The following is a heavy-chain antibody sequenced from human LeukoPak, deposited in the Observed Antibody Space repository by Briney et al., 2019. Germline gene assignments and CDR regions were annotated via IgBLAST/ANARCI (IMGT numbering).Heavy chain of an antibody. CDR1: GFTFGNYA. Sequence: GGSLRLSCAASGFTFGNYAMHWVRQAPGRGLEWVANIKQDGGEKYYVDSVKGRFTISRDNAKNSLYLQMNNLRADDTAVYYCAREARAAFDHWGQGTLVTVSS. CDR3: AREARAAFDH. J-gene: IGHJ4*02. V-gene: IGHV3-7*01. CDR2: IKQDGGEK. D-gene: IGHD6-13*01.